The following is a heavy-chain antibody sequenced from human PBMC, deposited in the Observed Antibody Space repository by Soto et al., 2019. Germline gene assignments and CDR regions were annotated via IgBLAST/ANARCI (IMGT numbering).Heavy chain of an antibody. Sequence: QVQLVQSGAEVKKPGSSVRVSCKASGGTLSNYGISWVRQAPGQGLEWMGGIIPVFGTANYAQKFQGRVTITADESKCTGYMDVTSLRSEDTAVYYCSRGDATKIVVTTYYAMDVWGQGTTVSVSS. CDR3: SRGDATKIVVTTYYAMDV. J-gene: IGHJ6*02. D-gene: IGHD4-17*01. CDR1: GGTLSNYG. V-gene: IGHV1-69*12. CDR2: IIPVFGTA.